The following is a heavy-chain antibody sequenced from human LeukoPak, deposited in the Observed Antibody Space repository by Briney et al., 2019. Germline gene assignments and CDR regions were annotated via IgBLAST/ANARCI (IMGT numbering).Heavy chain of an antibody. Sequence: PGGSLRLSCAASGFTFSSYAMHWVRQAPGKGLEWVAVISYDGSNKYYADSVKGRFTISRDNSKNTLYLQMNSLRAEDTAVYYCTKKSGSYAYYYYYYMDVWAKGPRSPSP. D-gene: IGHD1-26*01. V-gene: IGHV3-30-3*02. CDR1: GFTFSSYA. J-gene: IGHJ6*03. CDR2: ISYDGSNK. CDR3: TKKSGSYAYYYYYYMDV.